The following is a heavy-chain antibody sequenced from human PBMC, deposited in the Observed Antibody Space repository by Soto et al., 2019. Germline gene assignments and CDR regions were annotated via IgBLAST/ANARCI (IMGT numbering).Heavy chain of an antibody. V-gene: IGHV1-69*04. D-gene: IGHD5-12*01. CDR1: GYRFTTYG. Sequence: GASVKVSCKASGYRFTTYGVSWVRQAPGQGLEWMGRIIPILGIANYAQKFQGRVTITADKSTSTAYMELSSLRSEDTAVYYCAREGLGDGYNSYWGQGTLVTVSS. J-gene: IGHJ4*02. CDR3: AREGLGDGYNSY. CDR2: IIPILGIA.